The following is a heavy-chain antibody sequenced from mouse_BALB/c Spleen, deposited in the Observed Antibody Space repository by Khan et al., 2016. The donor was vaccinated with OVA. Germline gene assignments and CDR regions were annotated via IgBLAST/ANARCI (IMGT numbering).Heavy chain of an antibody. CDR1: GYSITSGYG. Sequence: EVQLQESGPGLVKPSQSLSLTCTVTGYSITSGYGWNWIRQFPGNKLEWMGYISYSGSTNYNPTLKSRISITRDTSKNQFFLQLNSVTTEHTATYHCARTARIKYWGQGTTLTVSS. J-gene: IGHJ2*01. CDR3: ARTARIKY. V-gene: IGHV3-2*02. D-gene: IGHD1-2*01. CDR2: ISYSGST.